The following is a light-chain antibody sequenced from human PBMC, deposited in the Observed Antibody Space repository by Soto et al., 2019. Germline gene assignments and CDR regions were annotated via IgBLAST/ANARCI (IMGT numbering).Light chain of an antibody. Sequence: EIVMTQSPATLSVSLGERATLSCRASQSVSTNLAWYQHKPGQAPRLLIYGASARATGIPARFSGSGSGTDFTLTISSLQAEDVAVYYCQQYYSTPLTFGGGTKVDI. CDR3: QQYYSTPLT. V-gene: IGKV3D-15*01. J-gene: IGKJ4*01. CDR1: QSVSTN. CDR2: GAS.